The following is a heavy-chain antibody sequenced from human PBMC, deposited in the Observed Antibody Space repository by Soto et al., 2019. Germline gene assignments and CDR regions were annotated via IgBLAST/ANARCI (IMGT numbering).Heavy chain of an antibody. CDR1: GFTFSSYW. J-gene: IGHJ6*02. CDR3: ARDTEYSSSWYSLYYYYYYGMDV. Sequence: PGGSLRLSCAASGFTFSSYWMSLVRQAPGKGLEWVANIKHDGSEKYYVDSVKGRFTISREXSKNSLYLQMNSLRAEDTAVYYCARDTEYSSSWYSLYYYYYYGMDVWGQGTTATAP. V-gene: IGHV3-7*03. CDR2: IKHDGSEK. D-gene: IGHD6-13*01.